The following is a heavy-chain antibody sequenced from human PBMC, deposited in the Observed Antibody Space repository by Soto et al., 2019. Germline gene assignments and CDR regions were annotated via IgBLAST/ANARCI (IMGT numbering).Heavy chain of an antibody. CDR1: GYTFTSYG. CDR2: ISAYNGNT. CDR3: AICPQNCITTSPCCLFFDY. J-gene: IGHJ4*02. D-gene: IGHD2-2*01. V-gene: IGHV1-18*01. Sequence: ASVKVSCKASGYTFTSYGISWVRQAPGQGLEWMGWISAYNGNTNYAQKLQGRVTMTTDTSTSTAYMELRSLRSDDTAVYYCAICPQNCITTSPCCLFFDYWGQGTLVTVSS.